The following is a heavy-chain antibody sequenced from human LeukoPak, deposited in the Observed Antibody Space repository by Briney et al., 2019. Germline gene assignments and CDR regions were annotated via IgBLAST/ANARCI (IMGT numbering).Heavy chain of an antibody. J-gene: IGHJ4*02. V-gene: IGHV4-39*07. CDR3: AREVYGSGSYPFDY. D-gene: IGHD3-10*01. Sequence: SETLSLTCTVSGGSTSSSSYYWGWIRQPPGKGLEWIGSIYYSGSTYYNPSLKSRVTISIDTSKNQFSLKLSSVTAADTAVYYCAREVYGSGSYPFDYWGQGTLVTVSS. CDR2: IYYSGST. CDR1: GGSTSSSSYY.